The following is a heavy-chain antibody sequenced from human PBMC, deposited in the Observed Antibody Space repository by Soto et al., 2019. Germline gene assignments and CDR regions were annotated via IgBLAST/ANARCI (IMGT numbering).Heavy chain of an antibody. J-gene: IGHJ4*02. CDR2: ISYDGSNK. D-gene: IGHD6-6*01. Sequence: GGSLRLCCAASGFTFSSYAMHWVRQAPGKGLEWVAVISYDGSNKYYADSVKGRFTISRDNSKNTLYLQMNSLRAEDTAVYYCAPTRADSSSALDFDYWGQGTLVTVYS. CDR3: APTRADSSSALDFDY. V-gene: IGHV3-30-3*01. CDR1: GFTFSSYA.